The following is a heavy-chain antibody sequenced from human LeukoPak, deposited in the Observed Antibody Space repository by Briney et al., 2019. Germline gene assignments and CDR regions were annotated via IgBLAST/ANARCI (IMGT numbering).Heavy chain of an antibody. V-gene: IGHV5-51*01. CDR2: IYPGDSDT. J-gene: IGHJ5*02. CDR1: GYSFTSYW. CDR3: ARHPNYYDSSGYYYTWFDP. Sequence: GESLKISCQGSGYSFTSYWIGWVRQMPGKGLEWMGIIYPGDSDTRYSPSFQGQVTISANKSISTAYLQWSSLKASDTAMYYCARHPNYYDSSGYYYTWFDPWGQGTLVTVSS. D-gene: IGHD3-22*01.